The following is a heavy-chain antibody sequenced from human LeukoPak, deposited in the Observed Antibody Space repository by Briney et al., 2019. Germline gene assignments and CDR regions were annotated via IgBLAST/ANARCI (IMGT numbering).Heavy chain of an antibody. V-gene: IGHV3-21*01. D-gene: IGHD3-10*01. CDR3: ARLSRGSGLDAFDI. CDR2: ISSSSSYI. Sequence: PGGSLRLSCAASGFTFSSYSMNWVRQAPGKGLEWVSSISSSSSYIYYADSVKGRFTISRDNAKNSLYLQMNSLRAEDTAVYYCARLSRGSGLDAFDIWGQGTMVTVSS. J-gene: IGHJ3*02. CDR1: GFTFSSYS.